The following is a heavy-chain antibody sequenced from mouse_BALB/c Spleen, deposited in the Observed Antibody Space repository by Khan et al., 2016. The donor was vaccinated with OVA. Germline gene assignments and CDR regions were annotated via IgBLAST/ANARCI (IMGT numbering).Heavy chain of an antibody. Sequence: EVQLQESGPGLVKPSQSLSLTCTVTGYSITSDYAWNWIRQFPGNKLEWMGYISYSGSTSYNPSLKSRISIIRDTSKNQFFLQLNSVTTEDAATYYGANYYGHMDYWGQGTSVTVSS. D-gene: IGHD1-2*01. V-gene: IGHV3-2*02. CDR1: GYSITSDYA. CDR2: ISYSGST. CDR3: ANYYGHMDY. J-gene: IGHJ4*01.